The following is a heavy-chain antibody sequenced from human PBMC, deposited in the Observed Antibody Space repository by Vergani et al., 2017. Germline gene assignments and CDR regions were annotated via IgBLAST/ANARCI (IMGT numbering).Heavy chain of an antibody. CDR1: GFTFSSYS. D-gene: IGHD2-2*01. CDR2: ISSSSSTI. J-gene: IGHJ6*02. Sequence: EVQLVESGGGLVQPGGSLRLSCAASGFTFSSYSMNWDRQAPGKGLEWVSYISSSSSTIYYADSVKGRFTISRDNAKNSLYLQMNSLRAEDTAVYYCARRSCSSTSXYRPPNYYYYGMDVWGQGTTVTVSS. CDR3: ARRSCSSTSXYRPPNYYYYGMDV. V-gene: IGHV3-48*01.